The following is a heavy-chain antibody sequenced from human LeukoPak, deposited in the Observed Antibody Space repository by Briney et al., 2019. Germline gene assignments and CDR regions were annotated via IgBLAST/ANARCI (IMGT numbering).Heavy chain of an antibody. Sequence: GGSLRLSCAASGFAFGPFGMNWVRQAPGKGLQWISYIGHSSSPIYYADSLKGRFTISRDNAKNSLYLQMTSLRVEDTAVYYCARAAFGSGPDYWGQGTLVSVSS. CDR3: ARAAFGSGPDY. V-gene: IGHV3-48*01. CDR1: GFAFGPFG. CDR2: IGHSSSPI. D-gene: IGHD2-15*01. J-gene: IGHJ4*02.